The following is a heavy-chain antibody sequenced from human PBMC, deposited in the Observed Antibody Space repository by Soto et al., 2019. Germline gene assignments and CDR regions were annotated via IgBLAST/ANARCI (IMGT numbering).Heavy chain of an antibody. V-gene: IGHV3-33*01. CDR2: ICYDGSNK. D-gene: IGHD3-16*02. J-gene: IGHJ3*02. CDR3: ARDVIKYDYIWGSYRYGSTFDI. Sequence: QVQLVESGGGVVQPGRSLRLSCAASGFTFSSYGMHWVRQAPGKGLEWVAVICYDGSNKYYADSVKGRFTISRDNSKNTRYLQMNSLRAEDTAVYYCARDVIKYDYIWGSYRYGSTFDIWGQGTMVTVSS. CDR1: GFTFSSYG.